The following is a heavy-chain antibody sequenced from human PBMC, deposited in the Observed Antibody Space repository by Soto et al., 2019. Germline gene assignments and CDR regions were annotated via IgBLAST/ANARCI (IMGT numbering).Heavy chain of an antibody. V-gene: IGHV4-59*05. J-gene: IGHJ4*02. Sequence: SQTLSLTCTVSGGSISSYYWSWIRQPPGKGLEWIGSIYYSGSTYYNPSLKSRVTISVDTSKNQFSLKLSSVTAADTAVYYCAREGYKFGPFDYWGQGDLVTVSS. D-gene: IGHD5-18*01. CDR2: IYYSGST. CDR3: AREGYKFGPFDY. CDR1: GGSISSYY.